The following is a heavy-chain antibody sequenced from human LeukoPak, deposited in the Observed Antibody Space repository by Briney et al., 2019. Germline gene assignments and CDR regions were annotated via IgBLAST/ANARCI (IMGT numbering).Heavy chain of an antibody. V-gene: IGHV1-2*02. D-gene: IGHD3-3*01. J-gene: IGHJ6*03. CDR1: GYTFTGYY. Sequence: ASVKVSCKASGYTFTGYYMHWVRQAPGQGLEWMGWINHNSGGTNYAQKFQGRVTMTRDTSISTAYMELSRLRSDDTAVYYCARDDTIFGAVRGYMDVWGKGTTVTVSS. CDR2: INHNSGGT. CDR3: ARDDTIFGAVRGYMDV.